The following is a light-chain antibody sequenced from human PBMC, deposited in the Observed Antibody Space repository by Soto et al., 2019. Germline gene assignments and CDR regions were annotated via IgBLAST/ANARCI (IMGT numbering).Light chain of an antibody. CDR3: QQYNSYPS. J-gene: IGKJ4*01. CDR1: QSISSW. CDR2: KAS. V-gene: IGKV1-5*03. Sequence: DIQMTQSPSTLSASVGDRVTITCRASQSISSWLAWYQQKPGKAPKLLIYKASSLESGVPSRFSGSGSGTAFTLTISSLQPDDFATYDCQQYNSYPSLGGGTKVEIK.